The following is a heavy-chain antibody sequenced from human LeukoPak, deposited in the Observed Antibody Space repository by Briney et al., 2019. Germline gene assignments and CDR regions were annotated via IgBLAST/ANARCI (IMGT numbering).Heavy chain of an antibody. CDR1: GATFTSYA. J-gene: IGHJ3*02. V-gene: IGHV1-69*04. D-gene: IGHD2-2*01. CDR2: IIPSFGLA. Sequence: ASVKLSCKASGATFTSYAISWVRQAPGQGLEWMGRIIPSFGLANYAQKFQGRVTITADKSTSTAYMELSSLRSEDTAVYYCASFDIVVVPAAISAFDIWGQGTMVTVSS. CDR3: ASFDIVVVPAAISAFDI.